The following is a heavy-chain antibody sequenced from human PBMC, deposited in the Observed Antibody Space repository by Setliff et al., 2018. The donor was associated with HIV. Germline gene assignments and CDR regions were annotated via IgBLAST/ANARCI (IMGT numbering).Heavy chain of an antibody. D-gene: IGHD1-26*01. CDR2: MTASGSTI. V-gene: IGHV3-48*03. J-gene: IGHJ4*02. CDR1: GFTFSIYE. CDR3: ARDDPAGGIDY. Sequence: GESLTISCAASGFTFSIYEMNWVRQAPGKGLEWVSYMTASGSTIYYADSVKGRFTVSRDNAKNSLYLQMNSLRAEDTAIYYCARDDPAGGIDYWGQGTLVTVSS.